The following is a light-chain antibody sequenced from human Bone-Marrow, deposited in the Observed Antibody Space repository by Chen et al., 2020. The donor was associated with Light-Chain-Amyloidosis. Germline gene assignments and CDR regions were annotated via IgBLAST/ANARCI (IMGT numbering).Light chain of an antibody. V-gene: IGLV2-14*01. CDR1: SSDVGGDNH. J-gene: IGLJ1*01. CDR3: SSYTMTNTLV. Sequence: QSALTQPASVSGSPGQSITISCTGTSSDVGGDNHVSWYQQHPDKAPKLMIYEVTNRPSWVPDRFAGSKSDNTASLTSSGLQTADEADYFCSSYTMTNTLVFGSGTRVTVL. CDR2: EVT.